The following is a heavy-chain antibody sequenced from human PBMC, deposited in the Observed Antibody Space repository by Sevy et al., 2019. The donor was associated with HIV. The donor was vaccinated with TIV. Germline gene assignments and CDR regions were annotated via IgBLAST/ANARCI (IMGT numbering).Heavy chain of an antibody. Sequence: SDTLSLTCTVSGGSISSSSYYWGWIRQPPGKGLEWIGSIYCSGSTYYNPSLKSRVTISVDTSKNQFSLKLSSVTAADTAVYYCARHGRHDYGDYGGRFDPWGQGTLVTVSS. CDR2: IYCSGST. J-gene: IGHJ5*02. D-gene: IGHD4-17*01. CDR1: GGSISSSSYY. CDR3: ARHGRHDYGDYGGRFDP. V-gene: IGHV4-39*01.